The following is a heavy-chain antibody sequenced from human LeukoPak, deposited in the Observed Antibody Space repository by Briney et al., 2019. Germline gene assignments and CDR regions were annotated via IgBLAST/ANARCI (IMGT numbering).Heavy chain of an antibody. J-gene: IGHJ4*02. D-gene: IGHD3-16*02. V-gene: IGHV3-23*01. CDR3: AARWTAAIVRHFDY. CDR2: ISGSGGST. CDR1: GFTFSSYA. Sequence: GGSLRLSCAASGFTFSSYAMSWVRQAPGKGLEWVSAISGSGGSTYYADSVKGRFTISRDNSKNTLYLQMNSLRAEDTAVYYCAARWTAAIVRHFDYWGQGTLVSVSS.